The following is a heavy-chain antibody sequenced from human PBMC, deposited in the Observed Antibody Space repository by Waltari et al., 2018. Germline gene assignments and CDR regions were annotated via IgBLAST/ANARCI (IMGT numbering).Heavy chain of an antibody. J-gene: IGHJ4*02. D-gene: IGHD2-15*01. CDR2: IHRSGRT. CDR1: GDSMSENYW. Sequence: QLQLQQSGPGLVKPSESLSLTCGVSGDSMSENYWWSWVRQSPEKGLEWIGQIHRSGRTYYNPSLESLVSVSMDTSNNKFFLKLSSAIAADTAVYYCARDRGRGLYFDSWGQGTLVTVSP. V-gene: IGHV4-4*02. CDR3: ARDRGRGLYFDS.